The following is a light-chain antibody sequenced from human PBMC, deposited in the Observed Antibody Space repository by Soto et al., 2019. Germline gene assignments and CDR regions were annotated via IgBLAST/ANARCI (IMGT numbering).Light chain of an antibody. Sequence: QSALTQPASVSGSPGQSITISCTGTSGDVGGYDYVSWYQHHPGKAPKLTIYEVSNRPSGVSNRFSGSKSGNTASLTISGLQAGDEAEYYCSSYTSSSTDVFGTGTKVTVL. CDR3: SSYTSSSTDV. CDR2: EVS. V-gene: IGLV2-14*01. J-gene: IGLJ1*01. CDR1: SGDVGGYDY.